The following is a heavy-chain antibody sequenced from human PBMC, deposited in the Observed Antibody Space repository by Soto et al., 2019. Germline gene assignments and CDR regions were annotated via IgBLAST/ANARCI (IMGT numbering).Heavy chain of an antibody. V-gene: IGHV4-39*07. D-gene: IGHD2-8*02. CDR1: GGYISSGDYY. J-gene: IGHJ4*02. Sequence: SETLSLTCTLSGGYISSGDYYWSWLRQPPGKGLEWIGSIYYSGSTYYNPSLKSRVTISVDTSKNQFSLKLTSVTAADTAVYYCARDKITGLFDYWGQGTLVTVSS. CDR2: IYYSGST. CDR3: ARDKITGLFDY.